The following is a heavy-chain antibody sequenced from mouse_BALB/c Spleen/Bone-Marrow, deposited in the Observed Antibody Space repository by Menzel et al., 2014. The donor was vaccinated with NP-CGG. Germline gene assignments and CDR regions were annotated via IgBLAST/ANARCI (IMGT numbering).Heavy chain of an antibody. V-gene: IGHV5-6-5*01. CDR1: GFTFSSYA. CDR2: INSGSST. J-gene: IGHJ4*01. CDR3: ARGRTRGYTMDY. Sequence: EVKLVESGGGLVKPGGSLKLSCAASGFTFSSYAMSWVRQTPEKRLEWVASINSGSSTYYPDSVKGRFTISRDNARNILYLQMSSLRSEDTAMYYCARGRTRGYTMDYWGQGTSVTVSS.